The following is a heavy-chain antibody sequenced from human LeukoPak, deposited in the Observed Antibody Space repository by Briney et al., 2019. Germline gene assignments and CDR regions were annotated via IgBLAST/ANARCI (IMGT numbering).Heavy chain of an antibody. J-gene: IGHJ6*03. V-gene: IGHV4-59*01. Sequence: PSETLSLTCTVSGGSISSYYWSWIRQPPGKGLEWIGYIYYSGSTNYNPSLKSRVTISVDTSKNQFSLKLSSVTAADTAVYYCARLSGYDDSREKHYYYYMDVWGKGTTVTVSS. CDR3: ARLSGYDDSREKHYYYYMDV. CDR2: IYYSGST. CDR1: GGSISSYY. D-gene: IGHD3-22*01.